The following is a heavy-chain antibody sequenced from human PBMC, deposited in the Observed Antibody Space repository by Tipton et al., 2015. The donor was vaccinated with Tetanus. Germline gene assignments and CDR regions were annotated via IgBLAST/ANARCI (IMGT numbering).Heavy chain of an antibody. CDR2: IYDSGSLLYNPSLKTGNT. J-gene: IGHJ5*02. CDR1: GDSVSSGGYA. CDR3: ARGSCTGGTCYGGFDP. D-gene: IGHD2-15*01. Sequence: TLSLTCAISGDSVSSGGYAWSWFRQAPGKGLEWIGYIYDSGSLLYNPSLKTGNTYYSPSLKSRVSISLDRSEKQLSLRLSSVTAADTAVYYCARGSCTGGTCYGGFDPWGQGSQVTVSS. V-gene: IGHV4-30-2*01.